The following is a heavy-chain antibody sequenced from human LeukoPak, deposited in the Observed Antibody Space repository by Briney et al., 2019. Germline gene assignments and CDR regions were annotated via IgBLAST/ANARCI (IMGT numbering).Heavy chain of an antibody. V-gene: IGHV4-61*02. J-gene: IGHJ3*02. Sequence: SETLSLTCTVSGGSISSGSYYWGWIRQLTGKGLEWMGRIYTSGSTNYNPSLKSRVTISVDTSKNQFSLKLSSVTAADTAVYYCARVDGYNEYDAFDIWGQGTMVTVSS. D-gene: IGHD5-24*01. CDR2: IYTSGST. CDR3: ARVDGYNEYDAFDI. CDR1: GGSISSGSYY.